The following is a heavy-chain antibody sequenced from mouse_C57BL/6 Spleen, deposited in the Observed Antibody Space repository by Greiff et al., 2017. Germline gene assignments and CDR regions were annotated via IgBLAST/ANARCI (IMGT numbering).Heavy chain of an antibody. D-gene: IGHD2-1*01. V-gene: IGHV1-64*01. Sequence: QVQLQQPGAELVKPGASVKLSCKASGYTFTSYWMHWVKQRPGQGLEWIGMIHPNSGSTNYNEKFKSKATLTVDKSSSTAYMQLSSLTSEDSAVYYCARDPYGNYVGYYAMDYWGQGTSVTVSS. CDR1: GYTFTSYW. CDR3: ARDPYGNYVGYYAMDY. CDR2: IHPNSGST. J-gene: IGHJ4*01.